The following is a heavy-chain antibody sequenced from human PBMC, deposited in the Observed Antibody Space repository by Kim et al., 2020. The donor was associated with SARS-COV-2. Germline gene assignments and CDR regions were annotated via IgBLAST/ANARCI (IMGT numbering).Heavy chain of an antibody. CDR2: IRSKAYGGTT. V-gene: IGHV3-49*03. D-gene: IGHD6-13*01. CDR3: TRGTGIAAAGLFDY. J-gene: IGHJ4*02. CDR1: GFTFGDYA. Sequence: GGSLRLSCTASGFTFGDYAMSWFRQAPGKGLEWVGFIRSKAYGGTTEYAASVKGRFTISRDDSKSIAYLQMNSLKTEATAVYYCTRGTGIAAAGLFDYWGQGTLVTVSS.